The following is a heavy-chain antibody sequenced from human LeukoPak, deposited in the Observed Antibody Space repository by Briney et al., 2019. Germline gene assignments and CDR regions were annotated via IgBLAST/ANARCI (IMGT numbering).Heavy chain of an antibody. J-gene: IGHJ4*02. Sequence: SETLSLTCTVSGGSISSSSYYWGWIRQPPGKGLEWIGSIYYSGSTYYNPSLKSRVTISVDTSKNQFSLKLSSVTAAGTAVYYCAREYYDILTGYYSPHYWGQGTLVTVSS. CDR1: GGSISSSSYY. CDR3: AREYYDILTGYYSPHY. D-gene: IGHD3-9*01. V-gene: IGHV4-39*07. CDR2: IYYSGST.